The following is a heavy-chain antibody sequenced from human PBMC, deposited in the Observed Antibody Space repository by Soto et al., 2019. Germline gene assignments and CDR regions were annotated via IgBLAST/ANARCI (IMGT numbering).Heavy chain of an antibody. CDR1: CGSISSSSYY. J-gene: IGHJ6*02. CDR2: IYYSGST. Sequence: SETLSLTSTVPCGSISSSSYYWGWSRQPPGKGLEWIGSIYYSGSTNYNPSLKSRVTISVDTSKNQFSLKLSSVTAADTAVYYCAAALGARSYYYYGMDVWGQWTTVTVSS. CDR3: AAALGARSYYYYGMDV. D-gene: IGHD1-26*01. V-gene: IGHV4-39*07.